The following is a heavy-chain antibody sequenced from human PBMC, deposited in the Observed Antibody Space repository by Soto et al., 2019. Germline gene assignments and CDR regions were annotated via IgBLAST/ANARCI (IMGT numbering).Heavy chain of an antibody. Sequence: SETLSLTCTVSGGSISSGGYYWSWIRQHPGKGLEWIGYIYYSGSTYYNPSLKSRVTISVDTSKNQFSLKLSSVTAADTAVYYCARGVLGELSPTGTFDYWGQGTLVTVSS. CDR2: IYYSGST. CDR1: GGSISSGGYY. CDR3: ARGVLGELSPTGTFDY. J-gene: IGHJ4*02. D-gene: IGHD3-16*02. V-gene: IGHV4-31*03.